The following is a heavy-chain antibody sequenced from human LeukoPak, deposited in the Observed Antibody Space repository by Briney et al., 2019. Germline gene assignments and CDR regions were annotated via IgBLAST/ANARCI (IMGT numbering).Heavy chain of an antibody. Sequence: PGGSLTLSCAASGFIFRNYAMSWVREAPARGLEWVSSLRGNGETFYADSVKGRFTLSRDDSRNTVYLQLNKLRVEDTAVYYCAEASWVSNADAVLWGQGTVVTVSS. J-gene: IGHJ4*02. CDR1: GFIFRNYA. V-gene: IGHV3-23*01. D-gene: IGHD1-1*01. CDR2: LRGNGET. CDR3: AEASWVSNADAVL.